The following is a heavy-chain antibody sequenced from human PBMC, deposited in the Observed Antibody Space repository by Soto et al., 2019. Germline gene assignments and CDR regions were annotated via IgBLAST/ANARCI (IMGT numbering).Heavy chain of an antibody. CDR3: ARVDAGVFYGPQSPIAH. D-gene: IGHD2-8*01. J-gene: IGHJ4*02. CDR2: IYYTGST. V-gene: IGHV4-31*03. Sequence: SETLSLTCTVSGDSVNRSGYYWSWIRQLPGKGLEWMGYIYYTGSTDYTPSLKSRISISINTPKNQFSLRLSSVTAADTAIYFCARVDAGVFYGPQSPIAHGGRETGVPVSS. CDR1: GDSVNRSGYY.